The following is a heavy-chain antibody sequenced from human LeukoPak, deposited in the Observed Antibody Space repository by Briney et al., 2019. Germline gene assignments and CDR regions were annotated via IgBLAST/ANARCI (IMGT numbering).Heavy chain of an antibody. J-gene: IGHJ4*02. Sequence: GGSMRLSCAASGFTFSSYSMNWVRQAPGKGLEWVSAISGSGGSTYYADSVKGRFTISRDNSKNTLYLQMNSLRAEDTAVYYCAKRWYSSGWYILGYYFDYWGQGTLVTVSS. CDR1: GFTFSSYS. V-gene: IGHV3-23*01. CDR3: AKRWYSSGWYILGYYFDY. D-gene: IGHD6-19*01. CDR2: ISGSGGST.